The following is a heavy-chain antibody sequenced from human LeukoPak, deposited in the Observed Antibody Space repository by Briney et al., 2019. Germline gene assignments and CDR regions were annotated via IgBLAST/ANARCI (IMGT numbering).Heavy chain of an antibody. V-gene: IGHV4-4*07. J-gene: IGHJ4*02. D-gene: IGHD2-2*02. Sequence: MPSETLSLTCTVSGGSISRYYWSWIRQPAGKGLEWIGRIYTSGSTNYNPSLKSRVTMSVDTSKNQFSLKLSSVTAADTAVYYCARVDCSSTSCYSYFDYWGQGTLVTVSS. CDR2: IYTSGST. CDR1: GGSISRYY. CDR3: ARVDCSSTSCYSYFDY.